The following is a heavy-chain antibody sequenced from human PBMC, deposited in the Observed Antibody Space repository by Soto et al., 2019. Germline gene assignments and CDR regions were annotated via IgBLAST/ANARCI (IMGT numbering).Heavy chain of an antibody. V-gene: IGHV3-33*01. D-gene: IGHD3-10*01. CDR3: ARDQMVRGVSNYGMDV. J-gene: IGHJ6*02. CDR2: IWYDGSNK. Sequence: QVQLVESGGGVVQPGRSLRLSCAASGFTFSSYGMHWVRPAPGKGLEWVAVIWYDGSNKYYADSVKGRFTISRDNSKNTLYLQMNSLRAEDTAVYYCARDQMVRGVSNYGMDVWGQGTTVTVSS. CDR1: GFTFSSYG.